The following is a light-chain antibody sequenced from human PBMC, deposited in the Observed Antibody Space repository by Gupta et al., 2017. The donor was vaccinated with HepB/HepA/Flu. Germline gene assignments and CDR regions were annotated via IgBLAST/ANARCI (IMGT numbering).Light chain of an antibody. Sequence: QSALTQPRSVSGSPGPSVTLPCTGTSSDVGGYNYVSWYQQHPGKAPKLMIYDVSKRPPGVPDRFSGSKPGNTASLTISGLQAEDEADYYCCSYAGSYTYVFGTGTKVTVL. V-gene: IGLV2-11*01. CDR3: CSYAGSYTYV. J-gene: IGLJ1*01. CDR2: DVS. CDR1: SSDVGGYNY.